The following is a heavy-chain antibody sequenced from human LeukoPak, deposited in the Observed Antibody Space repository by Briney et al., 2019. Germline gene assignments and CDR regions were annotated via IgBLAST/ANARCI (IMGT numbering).Heavy chain of an antibody. CDR2: IHYSGTT. J-gene: IGHJ6*03. CDR3: ARQSSDYYYYYIDV. V-gene: IGHV4-39*01. Sequence: SETLSLTCTVSGGSISSSHYYWGWIRQSPGKGLEWIGSIHYSGTTYYNPSLESRVTISDDTSMNRFSLMLTSLTAADTAVYYCARQSSDYYYYYIDVWGEGTTVIVSS. CDR1: GGSISSSHYY.